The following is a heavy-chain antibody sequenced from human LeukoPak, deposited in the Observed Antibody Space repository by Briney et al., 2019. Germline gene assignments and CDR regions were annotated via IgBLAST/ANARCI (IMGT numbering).Heavy chain of an antibody. V-gene: IGHV3-23*01. CDR1: GFTFSSYA. CDR2: ISGSGGST. J-gene: IGHJ4*02. Sequence: GGSLRLSCAASGFTFSSYAMSWVRQAPGKGLEWGSAISGSGGSTYYADSVKGRFPISRDNPKNTLYLQMNSLRAEDTAVYYCAKRKGYSYGFEPVDYWGQGTLVTVSS. D-gene: IGHD5-18*01. CDR3: AKRKGYSYGFEPVDY.